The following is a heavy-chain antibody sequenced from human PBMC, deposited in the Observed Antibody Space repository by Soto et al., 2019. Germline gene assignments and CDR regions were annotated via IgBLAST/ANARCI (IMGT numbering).Heavy chain of an antibody. CDR3: ARGGTYYDYVWGSYLQDY. CDR1: GFTFSSYG. CDR2: IWYDGSNK. Sequence: QVQLVESGGGVVQPGRSPRLSCAASGFTFSSYGMHWVRQAPGKGLEWVAVIWYDGSNKYYADSVKGRFTISRDNSKNTLYLQMNSLRAEDTAVYYCARGGTYYDYVWGSYLQDYWGQGTLVTVSS. J-gene: IGHJ4*02. D-gene: IGHD3-16*02. V-gene: IGHV3-33*01.